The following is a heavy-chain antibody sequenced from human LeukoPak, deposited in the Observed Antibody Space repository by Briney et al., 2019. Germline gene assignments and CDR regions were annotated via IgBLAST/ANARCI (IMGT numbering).Heavy chain of an antibody. D-gene: IGHD5-12*01. J-gene: IGHJ4*02. V-gene: IGHV3-30*04. CDR3: ARGRIVATTSFDY. Sequence: PGGSLRLSCAASGFTFSSYAMHWVRQAPGKGLEWVAVISYDGSNKYYADSVKGRFTISRDNSKNTLYLQMNSLRPEDTAVYYCARGRIVATTSFDYWGQGTLVTVPS. CDR2: ISYDGSNK. CDR1: GFTFSSYA.